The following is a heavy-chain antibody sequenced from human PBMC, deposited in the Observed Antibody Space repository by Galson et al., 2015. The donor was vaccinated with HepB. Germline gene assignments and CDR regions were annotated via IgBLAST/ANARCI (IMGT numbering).Heavy chain of an antibody. V-gene: IGHV5-51*01. CDR1: GYRFSDYW. CDR2: IYPGDSQT. CDR3: TRFGGPTFNHFGLDV. J-gene: IGHJ6*02. D-gene: IGHD3-10*01. Sequence: QSGAEVKKSGESLKISCKGSGYRFSDYWIAWVRQMPGKGLEWMGFIYPGDSQTRYSPSFQGQVTFSADKSISTAYIQWSSLKASDTAMYYCTRFGGPTFNHFGLDVWGQGTTVTVSS.